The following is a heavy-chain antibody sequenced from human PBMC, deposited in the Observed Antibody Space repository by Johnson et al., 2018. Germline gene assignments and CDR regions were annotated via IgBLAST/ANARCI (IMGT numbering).Heavy chain of an antibody. CDR3: AKAVEMATRAQVDP. CDR2: ISSDGSNK. CDR1: GFTFSSYG. D-gene: IGHD5-24*01. V-gene: IGHV3-30*18. J-gene: IGHJ5*02. Sequence: QVQLVESGGGVVQPGRSLRLSCAASGFTFSSYGMHWVRQAPGKGLEWVAVISSDGSNKYYADYVKGRFTNSRDNSKNTLYLPMNSMRAEDTAVYYCAKAVEMATRAQVDPWGQGTLVTVSS.